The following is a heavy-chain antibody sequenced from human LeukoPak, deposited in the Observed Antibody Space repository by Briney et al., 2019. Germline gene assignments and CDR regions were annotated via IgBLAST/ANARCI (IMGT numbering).Heavy chain of an antibody. CDR1: GFTFSSYA. J-gene: IGHJ4*02. Sequence: GGSLRLSCSASGFTFSSYAMHWVRLAPGKGLEYVSAISSNGGGTYYADSVKGRFTISRDNSKNTLYLQMSSLRAEDTALYYCVSGGSSSHQLDYWGQGNLVTVSS. CDR3: VSGGSSSHQLDY. D-gene: IGHD2-2*01. V-gene: IGHV3-64D*09. CDR2: ISSNGGGT.